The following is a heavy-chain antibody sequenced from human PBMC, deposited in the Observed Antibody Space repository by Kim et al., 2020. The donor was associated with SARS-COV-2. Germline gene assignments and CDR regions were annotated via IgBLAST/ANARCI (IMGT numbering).Heavy chain of an antibody. J-gene: IGHJ3*02. CDR2: IYYSGST. V-gene: IGHV4-39*01. CDR3: ARHPSSGLYLVAFDI. Sequence: SETLSLTCNVSSGSIRSSNYYWGWTRQFPGKGLEWIGSIYYSGSTYYNPSLKSRVTISIDTSKNQFSLKMSSVTAADTAPYYCARHPSSGLYLVAFDIWG. CDR1: SGSIRSSNYY. D-gene: IGHD6-25*01.